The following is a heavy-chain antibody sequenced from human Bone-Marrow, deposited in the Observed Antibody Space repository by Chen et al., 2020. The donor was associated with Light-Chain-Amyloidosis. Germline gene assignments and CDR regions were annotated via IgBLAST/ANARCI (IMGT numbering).Heavy chain of an antibody. D-gene: IGHD2-8*01. CDR1: GYRFSGYA. CDR2: INVGKGNT. J-gene: IGHJ4*02. V-gene: IGHV1-3*01. Sequence: QLHVVQSGPGGKKPGASVKVPCKPSGYRFSGYALHWVRQAPGQRPEWIGWINVGKGNTKYSRRLQDRVTITRDTVATTAYMELNSLKSEDTAVYYCAAAINGEYFEFWGPGTLVTVSS. CDR3: AAAINGEYFEF.